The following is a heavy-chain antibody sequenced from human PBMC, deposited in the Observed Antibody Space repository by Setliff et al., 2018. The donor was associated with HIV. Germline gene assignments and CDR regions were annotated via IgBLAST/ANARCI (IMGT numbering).Heavy chain of an antibody. CDR3: AQNYGWSMRY. Sequence: SETLSLTCTVSRGSISSSSYYWGWIRQSPGKGLEWIGSIYYSGSTYYNPFLRGRVIMSVDPPRNQFSLQVASVTAADTAVYHCAQNYGWSMRYWGQGVLVTVSS. V-gene: IGHV4-39*07. D-gene: IGHD2-8*02. CDR2: IYYSGST. CDR1: RGSISSSSYY. J-gene: IGHJ4*02.